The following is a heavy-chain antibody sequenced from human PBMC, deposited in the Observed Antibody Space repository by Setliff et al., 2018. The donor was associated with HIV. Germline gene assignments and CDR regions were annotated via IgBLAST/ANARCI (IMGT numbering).Heavy chain of an antibody. Sequence: PSETLSLTCAVYGVSFNSYYWTWIRQPPGKGLEWIGEINHSGSTYYNPSLKSRTTISVDTSQNQFSLKLTSVAAADTAVYYCASQGRSGWLWGGFVSWGQGTLVTVSS. CDR2: INHSGST. CDR1: GVSFNSYY. J-gene: IGHJ4*02. D-gene: IGHD6-19*01. V-gene: IGHV4-34*01. CDR3: ASQGRSGWLWGGFVS.